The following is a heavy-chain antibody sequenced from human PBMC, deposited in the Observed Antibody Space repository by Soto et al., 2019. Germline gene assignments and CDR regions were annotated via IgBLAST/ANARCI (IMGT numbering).Heavy chain of an antibody. CDR3: AKDRSYSSGWPSAAIDP. Sequence: GGSLRLSCAASGFTFSSYAMSWVRQAPGKGLEWVSAISGSGGSTYYADSVKGRFTISRDNSKNTLYLQMNSLRAEDTAVYYCAKDRSYSSGWPSAAIDPWGQGTLVTVSS. D-gene: IGHD6-19*01. V-gene: IGHV3-23*01. CDR1: GFTFSSYA. CDR2: ISGSGGST. J-gene: IGHJ5*02.